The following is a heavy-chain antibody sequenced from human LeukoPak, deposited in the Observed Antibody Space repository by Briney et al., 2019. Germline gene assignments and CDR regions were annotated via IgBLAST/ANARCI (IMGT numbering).Heavy chain of an antibody. CDR2: IYYSGST. V-gene: IGHV4-59*01. Sequence: SEALSLTCAVYGGSFSGYYWSWIRQPPGKGLEWIGYIYYSGSTNYNPSLKSRVTISVDTSKNQFSLKLSSVTAADTAVYYCARDRRYSSGPNWFDPWGQGTLVTVSS. CDR1: GGSFSGYY. CDR3: ARDRRYSSGPNWFDP. J-gene: IGHJ5*02. D-gene: IGHD6-19*01.